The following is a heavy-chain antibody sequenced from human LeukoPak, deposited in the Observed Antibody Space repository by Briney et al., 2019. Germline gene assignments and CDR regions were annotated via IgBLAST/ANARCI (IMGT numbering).Heavy chain of an antibody. CDR2: IYYSGST. V-gene: IGHV4-59*01. CDR1: GASISSYY. D-gene: IGHD2-2*01. J-gene: IGHJ3*02. Sequence: SETLSLTCTVSGASISSYYWSWIRQPPGKGLEWIGYIYYSGSTNYNPSLESRVTISVDTSKSQFSLKLSSVTAADTAVYYCARAEIGYCSSTSCYPGAFDIWGQGTMVTVSS. CDR3: ARAEIGYCSSTSCYPGAFDI.